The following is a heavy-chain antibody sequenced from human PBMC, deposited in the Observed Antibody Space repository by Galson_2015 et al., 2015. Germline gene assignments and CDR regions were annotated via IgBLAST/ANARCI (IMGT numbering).Heavy chain of an antibody. J-gene: IGHJ3*02. CDR1: GFTFSSYA. V-gene: IGHV3-30-3*01. CDR2: ISYDGSNK. Sequence: SLRLSCAASGFTFSSYAMHWVRQAPGKGLEWVAVISYDGSNKYYADSVKGRFTISRDNSKNTLYLQMDSLRAEDTAVYYCARSYSSSWNDAFDIWGQGTMVTVSS. D-gene: IGHD6-13*01. CDR3: ARSYSSSWNDAFDI.